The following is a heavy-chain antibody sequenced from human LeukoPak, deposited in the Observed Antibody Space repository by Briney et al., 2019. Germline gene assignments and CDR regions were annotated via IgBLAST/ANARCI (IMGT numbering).Heavy chain of an antibody. V-gene: IGHV4-39*07. Sequence: PSETLSLTCTVSGGSISSSTSGWGWYWGWIRQPPGKGLEWIGSIYYSGSTYYNPSLKGRVAISVDRSKNQFSLKLSFVTAADTAVYYCAREGGVGAANIWGQGTMVTVSS. D-gene: IGHD1-26*01. CDR1: GGSISSSTSGWGWY. CDR2: IYYSGST. J-gene: IGHJ3*02. CDR3: AREGGVGAANI.